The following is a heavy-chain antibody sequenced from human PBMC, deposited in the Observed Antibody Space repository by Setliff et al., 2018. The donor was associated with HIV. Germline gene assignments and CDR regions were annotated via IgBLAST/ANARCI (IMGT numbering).Heavy chain of an antibody. CDR1: GGSNSGDY. J-gene: IGHJ4*02. D-gene: IGHD1-7*01. CDR2: IHTSGRT. Sequence: SETLSLTCTVSGGSNSGDYWSWIRQPPGKGLEWIGYIHTSGRTNYDYPFKTRATISRDTSKNQFSLRLSSVTATDTAMYYCARHPREETQRNYKFDSWGQGTLVTVSS. CDR3: ARHPREETQRNYKFDS. V-gene: IGHV4-4*09.